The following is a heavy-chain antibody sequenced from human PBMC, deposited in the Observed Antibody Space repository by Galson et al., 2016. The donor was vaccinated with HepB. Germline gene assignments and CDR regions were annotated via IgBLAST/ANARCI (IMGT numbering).Heavy chain of an antibody. V-gene: IGHV4-39*01. CDR3: ARRGTGKIWFDP. CDR1: GGSISGSSYY. CDR2: IYYAVRT. D-gene: IGHD1-1*01. Sequence: ETLSLTCTVSGGSISGSSYYWGWVRQPPGKGLACVGIIYYAVRTYYNPSLKSRVTISVATSKKQFSLNLNSVTVADTARYYCARRGTGKIWFDPWGQGTLVTVSS. J-gene: IGHJ5*02.